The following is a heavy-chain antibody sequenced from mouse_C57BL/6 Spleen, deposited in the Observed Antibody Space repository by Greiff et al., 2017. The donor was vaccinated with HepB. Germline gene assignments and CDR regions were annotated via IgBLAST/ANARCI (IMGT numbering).Heavy chain of an antibody. CDR2: IYPGSGST. CDR3: ARDYYGSSYGAMDY. Sequence: EVQLQQSGPELVKPGASVKIPCKASGYTFTDYNMDWVKQSHGKSLEWIGDIYPGSGSTNYNEKFKSKATLTVDTSSSTAYMQLSSLTSEDSAVYYCARDYYGSSYGAMDYWGQGTSVTVSS. V-gene: IGHV1-18*01. CDR1: GYTFTDYN. J-gene: IGHJ4*01. D-gene: IGHD1-1*01.